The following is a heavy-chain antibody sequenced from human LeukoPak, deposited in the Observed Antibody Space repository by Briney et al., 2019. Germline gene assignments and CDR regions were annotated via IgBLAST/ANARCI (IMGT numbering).Heavy chain of an antibody. CDR2: IYYSGST. Sequence: SETLSLTCTVSGGSISSYYWSWIRQPPGKGLEWIGYIYYSGSTSYNPSLKSRVTISVDTSKNQFSLKLSSVTAADTAVYYCARVPGYSSGWYLGYGMDVWGQGTTVTVSS. J-gene: IGHJ6*02. CDR3: ARVPGYSSGWYLGYGMDV. D-gene: IGHD6-19*01. CDR1: GGSISSYY. V-gene: IGHV4-59*01.